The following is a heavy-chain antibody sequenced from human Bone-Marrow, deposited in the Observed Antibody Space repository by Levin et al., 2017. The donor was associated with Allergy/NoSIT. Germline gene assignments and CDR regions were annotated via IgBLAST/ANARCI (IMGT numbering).Heavy chain of an antibody. CDR1: GFSVSSNY. CDR3: ARGFSTSVY. Sequence: TGESLKISCAASGFSVSSNYMTWVRQAPGKGLECISVIYSGGGTYYADSVKGRFTISGDNSKNTLYLQMNSLRAEDTAVYYCARGFSTSVYWGQGTLVTVSS. V-gene: IGHV3-53*01. J-gene: IGHJ4*02. CDR2: IYSGGGT. D-gene: IGHD2-2*01.